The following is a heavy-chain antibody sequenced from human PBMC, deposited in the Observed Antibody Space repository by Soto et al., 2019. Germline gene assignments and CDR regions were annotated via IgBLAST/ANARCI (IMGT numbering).Heavy chain of an antibody. CDR2: ISYDGSNK. CDR3: ARASLVTADKPNGFDP. J-gene: IGHJ5*02. V-gene: IGHV3-30-3*01. Sequence: QVQLVESGGGVVQPGRSLRLSCAASGFTFSSYAMHWVRQAPGKGLEWVAVISYDGSNKYYADSVKGRFTISRDNSKITLYLQMNSLRAEYTAVYYCARASLVTADKPNGFDPWGQGTLVTVSS. CDR1: GFTFSSYA. D-gene: IGHD2-21*02.